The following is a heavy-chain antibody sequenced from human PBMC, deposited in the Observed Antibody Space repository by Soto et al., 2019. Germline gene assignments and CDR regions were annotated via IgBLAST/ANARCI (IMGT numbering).Heavy chain of an antibody. CDR2: INPNSGGT. CDR1: GYTFTGYY. D-gene: IGHD2-15*01. CDR3: ARGPLAAAADYYYGMDV. V-gene: IGHV1-2*04. J-gene: IGHJ6*02. Sequence: ASVKVSCKASGYTFTGYYMHWARQAPGQGLEWMGWINPNSGGTNYAQKFQGWVTMTRDTSISTAYMELSRLRSDDTAVYYCARGPLAAAADYYYGMDVWGQGTTVTVSS.